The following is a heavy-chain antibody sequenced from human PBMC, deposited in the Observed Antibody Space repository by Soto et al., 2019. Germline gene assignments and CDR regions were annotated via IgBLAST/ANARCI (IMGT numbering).Heavy chain of an antibody. V-gene: IGHV4-30-4*01. CDR1: GGSISSGDYY. Sequence: SETLSLTCTVSGGSISSGDYYWSWIRQPPGKGLEWVGYISSVGSTYYNPSLKTRLTISADTSKNQFSLRLSSVTAADTAVYYCARDYYGSESLYKEPYNFGMDVWCQGTTVTVSS. J-gene: IGHJ6*02. CDR2: ISSVGST. CDR3: ARDYYGSESLYKEPYNFGMDV. D-gene: IGHD3-10*01.